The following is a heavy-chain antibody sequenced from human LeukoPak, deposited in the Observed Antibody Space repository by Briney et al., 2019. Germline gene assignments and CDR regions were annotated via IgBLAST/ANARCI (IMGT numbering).Heavy chain of an antibody. J-gene: IGHJ5*02. D-gene: IGHD3-22*01. CDR1: GGSISSYY. CDR3: ARANRGYYDSSGYSPWFDP. CDR2: IYYSGST. Sequence: SETLSLTCTVSGGSISSYYWSWIRQPPGKGLEWIGYIYYSGSTNYNPSLKSRVTISVDTSKNQFSLKLSSVTAADTAVYYCARANRGYYDSSGYSPWFDPWGQGTLVTVSS. V-gene: IGHV4-59*01.